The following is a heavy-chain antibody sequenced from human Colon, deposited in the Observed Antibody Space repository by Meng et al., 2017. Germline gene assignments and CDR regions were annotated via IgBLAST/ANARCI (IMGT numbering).Heavy chain of an antibody. J-gene: IGHJ4*02. CDR3: ARSTGNSYDMVFYGY. D-gene: IGHD5-18*01. CDR1: GFNFTNFW. CDR2: IYPGDSDT. V-gene: IGHV5-51*01. Sequence: GESLKISCQGSGFNFTNFWIGWVRQMPGKGLEWMAIIYPGDSDTRYSPSLQGQVTISADKSISTAYLQWSSLKPSDTAVYYCARSTGNSYDMVFYGYWGQGTLVTVSS.